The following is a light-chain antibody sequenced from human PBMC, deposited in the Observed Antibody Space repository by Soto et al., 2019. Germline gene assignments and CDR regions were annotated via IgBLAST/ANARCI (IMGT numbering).Light chain of an antibody. CDR1: QSVSSSF. J-gene: IGKJ1*01. Sequence: EIVLTQSPGTLSLSPGERATLSCRASQSVSSSFLARHQQKPGQAPRLLIYGASSRATLIPDRFSGSGSGTDFTLTTSRLEPEDFAVYYCQQYGNSPRTFGQGTKVEIK. V-gene: IGKV3-20*01. CDR2: GAS. CDR3: QQYGNSPRT.